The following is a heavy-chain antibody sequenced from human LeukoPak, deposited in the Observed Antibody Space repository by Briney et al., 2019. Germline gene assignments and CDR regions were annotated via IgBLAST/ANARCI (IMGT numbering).Heavy chain of an antibody. J-gene: IGHJ5*02. V-gene: IGHV3-7*01. Sequence: GGSLRLSCAASGFTFSSYWMSWVRQAPGKGLEWVANIKQDGSEKYYVDSMKGRFTISRDNAKNSLYLQMNSLRAEDTAVYYCARDLTISVGPSWFDPWGQGTLVTVSS. CDR1: GFTFSSYW. CDR3: ARDLTISVGPSWFDP. CDR2: IKQDGSEK. D-gene: IGHD3-3*01.